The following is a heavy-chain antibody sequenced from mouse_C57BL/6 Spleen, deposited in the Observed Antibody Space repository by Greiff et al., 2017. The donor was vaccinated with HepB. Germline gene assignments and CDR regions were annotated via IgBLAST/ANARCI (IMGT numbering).Heavy chain of an antibody. J-gene: IGHJ2*01. D-gene: IGHD2-3*01. CDR3: ARGREDGYLDY. V-gene: IGHV1-26*01. CDR2: INPNNGGT. Sequence: EVKLQQSGPELVKPGASVKISCKASGYTFTDYYMNWVKQSHGKSLEWIGDINPNNGGTSYNQKFKGKATLTVDKSSSTAYMELRSLTSEDSAVYYCARGREDGYLDYWGQGTTLTVSS. CDR1: GYTFTDYY.